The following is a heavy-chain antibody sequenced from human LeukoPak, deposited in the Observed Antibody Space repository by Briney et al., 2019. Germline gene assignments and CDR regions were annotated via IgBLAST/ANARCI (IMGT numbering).Heavy chain of an antibody. J-gene: IGHJ4*02. Sequence: PSETLSLTCAVYGGSFSDHYWNWIRQPPGKGLEWIGEINHSGTTSYNASLKSRVTISVDTSKNHFSLKLNSMTAADTALYYCARKASHFSYGLRAIDYWGQGNLVTVSS. CDR2: INHSGTT. CDR1: GGSFSDHY. CDR3: ARKASHFSYGLRAIDY. D-gene: IGHD5-18*01. V-gene: IGHV4-34*01.